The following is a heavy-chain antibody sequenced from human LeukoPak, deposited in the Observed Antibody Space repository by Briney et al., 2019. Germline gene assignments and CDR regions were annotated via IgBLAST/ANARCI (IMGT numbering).Heavy chain of an antibody. CDR2: ITGSGRDT. CDR3: ARRSEGGETDY. CDR1: GFTFSTYA. V-gene: IGHV3-23*01. Sequence: PGGSLRLSCAASGFTFSTYAMNWVRQAPGKWLEWVSSITGSGRDTYYAGSVKGRITISRDNSRNTLYLQMNSLRAEDTAVYYCARRSEGGETDYWGQGTLVTVSS. J-gene: IGHJ4*02. D-gene: IGHD7-27*01.